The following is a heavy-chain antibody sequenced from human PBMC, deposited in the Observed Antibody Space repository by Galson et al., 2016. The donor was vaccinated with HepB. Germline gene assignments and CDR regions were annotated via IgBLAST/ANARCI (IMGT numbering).Heavy chain of an antibody. CDR2: ISGYNGDT. CDR1: GYTFSTYG. J-gene: IGHJ4*02. Sequence: SVKVSCKASGYTFSTYGISWVRQAPGQGLEWMGLISGYNGDTNYAQKFQGRVTMTTDTSRNTAYRELRSLRSDGTAVYYCARSATPHFESFDSWGQGTLVTVSS. D-gene: IGHD3-3*02. CDR3: ARSATPHFESFDS. V-gene: IGHV1-18*01.